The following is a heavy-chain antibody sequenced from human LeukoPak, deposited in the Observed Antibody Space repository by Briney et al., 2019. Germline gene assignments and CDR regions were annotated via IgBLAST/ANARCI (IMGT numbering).Heavy chain of an antibody. CDR3: TKDLEQWPAVPEY. CDR1: GFTFKTYG. Sequence: GGSLRLSCAASGFTFKTYGMHWVRQAPGKGLDWVAFIEKDGSNKYYADSVKGRFTVSRDNSKNRLYLQMNSLRPEETALYYCTKDLEQWPAVPEYWGQGTLVIVSS. D-gene: IGHD6-19*01. CDR2: IEKDGSNK. J-gene: IGHJ4*02. V-gene: IGHV3-30*02.